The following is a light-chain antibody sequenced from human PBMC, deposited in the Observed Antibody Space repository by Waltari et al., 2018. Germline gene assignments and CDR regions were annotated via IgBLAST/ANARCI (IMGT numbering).Light chain of an antibody. CDR1: QSVSSY. Sequence: EIVLTQSPATLSLSPGERATLSCRASQSVSSYLAWYQQKPGQAPRLLVYDTSNRATGTPARFRGSGSGTDFTLTISSLGPEDFAVYYCQQRSIWPPAFTFGGGTKVEI. V-gene: IGKV3-11*01. CDR3: QQRSIWPPAFT. CDR2: DTS. J-gene: IGKJ4*01.